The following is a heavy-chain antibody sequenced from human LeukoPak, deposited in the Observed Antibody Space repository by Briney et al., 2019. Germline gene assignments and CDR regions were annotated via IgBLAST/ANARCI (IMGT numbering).Heavy chain of an antibody. CDR2: IYYSGST. CDR1: GGSISSSSYY. D-gene: IGHD3-10*01. CDR3: ARARSGFGEYYYMDV. V-gene: IGHV4-39*07. Sequence: PSETLSLTCTVSGGSISSSSYYWGWIRQPPGKGLEWIGSIYYSGSTYYNPSLKSRVTISVDTSKNQFSLKLSSVTAADTAVYYCARARSGFGEYYYMDVWGKGTTVTISS. J-gene: IGHJ6*03.